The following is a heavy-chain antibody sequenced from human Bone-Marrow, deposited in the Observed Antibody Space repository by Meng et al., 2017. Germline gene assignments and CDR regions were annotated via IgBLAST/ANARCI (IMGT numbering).Heavy chain of an antibody. D-gene: IGHD3-9*01. CDR3: ARENLRYFDWLYDDAFDI. Sequence: ASVKVSCKASGYTFTSYDINWVRQATGQGLEWIGWMNPNSGNTGYAQKFQGRVTMARNTSISTAYMELSSLGSEDTAVYYCARENLRYFDWLYDDAFDIWGQGTMVTVSS. V-gene: IGHV1-8*01. CDR1: GYTFTSYD. J-gene: IGHJ3*02. CDR2: MNPNSGNT.